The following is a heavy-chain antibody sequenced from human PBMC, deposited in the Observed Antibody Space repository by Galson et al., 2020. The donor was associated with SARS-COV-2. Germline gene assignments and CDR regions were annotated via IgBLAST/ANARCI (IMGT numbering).Heavy chain of an antibody. Sequence: GGSLRLSCAASGFTFSSYGMHWVRQAPGKGLEWVAVIWYDGSNKYYADSVKGRFTISRDNSKNTLYLQMNSLRAEDTAVYYCARDDGGRGYSSSWSFHYYYYGMDVWGQGTTVTVSS. CDR3: ARDDGGRGYSSSWSFHYYYYGMDV. CDR2: IWYDGSNK. J-gene: IGHJ6*02. D-gene: IGHD6-13*01. CDR1: GFTFSSYG. V-gene: IGHV3-33*01.